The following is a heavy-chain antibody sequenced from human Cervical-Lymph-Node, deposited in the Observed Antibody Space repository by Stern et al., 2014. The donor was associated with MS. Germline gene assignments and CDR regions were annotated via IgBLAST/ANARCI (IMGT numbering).Heavy chain of an antibody. CDR2: TYLDDDA. D-gene: IGHD5/OR15-5a*01. CDR3: AHRRPLPLGFDY. J-gene: IGHJ4*02. CDR1: GFPLSTTGDA. V-gene: IGHV2-5*02. Sequence: QESGPTLVKPTQTLTLTCTFSGFPLSTTGDAVGRIPQSPGQALEWLVLTYLDDDARYSTSLKSRLTITRDTSKNQVVLSMINMDPVDTGTYYCAHRRPLPLGFDYWGQGILVTVSS.